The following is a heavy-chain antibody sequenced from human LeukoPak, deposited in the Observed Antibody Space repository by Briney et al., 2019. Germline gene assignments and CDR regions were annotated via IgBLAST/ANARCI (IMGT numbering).Heavy chain of an antibody. CDR3: ARVGVVVPAATGWFDP. D-gene: IGHD2-2*01. CDR2: IYSGGST. Sequence: GGSLRLSCAASGFTVSSNYMSWVRQAPGKGLEWVSVIYSGGSTYYADSVKGRFTISRDNSKNTLYLQMNSLRAEDTAVYYCARVGVVVPAATGWFDPWGQGTLVTVS. J-gene: IGHJ5*02. V-gene: IGHV3-53*01. CDR1: GFTVSSNY.